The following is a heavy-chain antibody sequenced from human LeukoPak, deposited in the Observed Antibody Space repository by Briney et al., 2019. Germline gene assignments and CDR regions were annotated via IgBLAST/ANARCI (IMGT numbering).Heavy chain of an antibody. J-gene: IGHJ6*03. Sequence: PSETLSLTCTVSGGSISSGSYYWSWIRQPAGKGLEWIGRIYTSGSTNYNPSLKSRVTTSVDTSKNQFSLKLSSVTAADTAVYYCARDMVSYGNYYYYMDVWGKGTTVTVSS. D-gene: IGHD5-18*01. V-gene: IGHV4-61*02. CDR1: GGSISSGSYY. CDR3: ARDMVSYGNYYYYMDV. CDR2: IYTSGST.